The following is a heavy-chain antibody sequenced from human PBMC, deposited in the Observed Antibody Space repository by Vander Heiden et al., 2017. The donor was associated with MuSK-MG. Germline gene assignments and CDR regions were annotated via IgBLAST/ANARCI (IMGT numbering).Heavy chain of an antibody. CDR3: AGGEVGVRGVIIPYYGMDV. CDR2: INAGNGNT. V-gene: IGHV1-3*01. CDR1: GYTFTSYA. Sequence: QVQLVQSGAEVKKPGASLKVSCKASGYTFTSYAIEWGRQAPGQRLELMGWINAGNGNTKYSQEFQGRVTITRDTSASTAYMERSSLSSEDTAVYYCAGGEVGVRGVIIPYYGMDVWGQGTTVTVSS. D-gene: IGHD3-10*01. J-gene: IGHJ6*02.